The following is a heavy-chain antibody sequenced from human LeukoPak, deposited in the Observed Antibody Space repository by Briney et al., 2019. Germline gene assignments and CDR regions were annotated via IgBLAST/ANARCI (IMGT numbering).Heavy chain of an antibody. Sequence: PGGSLRLSCAASGFTVSSNYLSWVRQAPGKGLEWVSIIYSGGNTYYADSVKGRFTISRDNSKNTLYLQMNSLRAEDTAVYYCARDRSGYDSYYYYGMDVWGQGTTVTVSS. CDR3: ARDRSGYDSYYYYGMDV. CDR1: GFTVSSNY. CDR2: IYSGGNT. D-gene: IGHD5-12*01. J-gene: IGHJ6*02. V-gene: IGHV3-53*05.